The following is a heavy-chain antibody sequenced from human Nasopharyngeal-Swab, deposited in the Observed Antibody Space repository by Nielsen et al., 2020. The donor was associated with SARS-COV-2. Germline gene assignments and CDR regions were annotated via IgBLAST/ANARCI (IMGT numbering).Heavy chain of an antibody. Sequence: ASVKVSCKASGYTFTSYAMHWVRQAPGQRLERMGWINAGNGNTKYSQKFQGRVTITRDTSASTAYMELSSLRSEDTAVYYCARGLGIFGFPRGGMDVWGQGTTVTVSS. V-gene: IGHV1-3*01. CDR3: ARGLGIFGFPRGGMDV. J-gene: IGHJ6*02. D-gene: IGHD3-3*01. CDR2: INAGNGNT. CDR1: GYTFTSYA.